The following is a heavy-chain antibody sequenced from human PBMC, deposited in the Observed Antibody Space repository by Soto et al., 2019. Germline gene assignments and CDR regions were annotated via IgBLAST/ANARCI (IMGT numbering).Heavy chain of an antibody. Sequence: EVQLLESGGGLVQPGGSLRLSCAASGFTFSSYAMSWVRQAPGKGLEWVSAISGSGGSTYYADSVKGRFTISRDNSKNTLYLQMNSLRAEDTAVYYCAKFPAYYYDSSAPGGAFDIWGQGTMVTVSS. D-gene: IGHD3-22*01. CDR1: GFTFSSYA. J-gene: IGHJ3*02. V-gene: IGHV3-23*01. CDR3: AKFPAYYYDSSAPGGAFDI. CDR2: ISGSGGST.